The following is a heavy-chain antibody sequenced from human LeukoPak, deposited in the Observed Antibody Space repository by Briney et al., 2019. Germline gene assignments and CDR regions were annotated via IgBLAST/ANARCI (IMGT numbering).Heavy chain of an antibody. Sequence: GGSLRLSCVASGVRFDDYAMHWVRQAPGKGLEWVSGISWNSGNIGYEDSVKGRFTISRDNAKKSLYLQMNSLRPEDTALYYCAIDPTIQGNWNYFDCWGQGTLVTVSS. J-gene: IGHJ4*02. D-gene: IGHD1-20*01. CDR2: ISWNSGNI. CDR3: AIDPTIQGNWNYFDC. V-gene: IGHV3-9*01. CDR1: GVRFDDYA.